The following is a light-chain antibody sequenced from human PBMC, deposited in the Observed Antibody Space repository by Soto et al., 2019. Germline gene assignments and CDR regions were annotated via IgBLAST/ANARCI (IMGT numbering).Light chain of an antibody. V-gene: IGLV4-60*03. CDR2: LEGSGSY. CDR3: ETWDSNPT. Sequence: QTVVTQSSSASASLGSSVKLTCTLSSGHSSYIIAWHQQQPGKAPRYLMKLEGSGSYNKGSGVPDRFSGSSSGADRYLTISNLQSEDEADYYCETWDSNPTFGGGTQLTVL. J-gene: IGLJ3*02. CDR1: SGHSSYI.